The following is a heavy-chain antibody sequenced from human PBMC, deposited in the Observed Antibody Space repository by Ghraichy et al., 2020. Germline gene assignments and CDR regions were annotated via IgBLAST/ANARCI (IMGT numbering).Heavy chain of an antibody. V-gene: IGHV4-34*01. J-gene: IGHJ5*02. CDR3: ARVQGVPAGRGWFDP. CDR1: GGSFSGYY. Sequence: SETLSLTCAVYGGSFSGYYWSWIRQPPGKGLEWIGEINHSGSTNYNPSLKSRVTISVDTSKNQFSLKLSSVTAADTAVYYCARVQGVPAGRGWFDPWGQGTLVTVSS. CDR2: INHSGST. D-gene: IGHD2-2*01.